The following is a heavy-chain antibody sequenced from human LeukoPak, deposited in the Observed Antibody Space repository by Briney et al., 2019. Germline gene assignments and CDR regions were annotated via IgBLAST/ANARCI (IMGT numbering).Heavy chain of an antibody. D-gene: IGHD6-19*01. Sequence: SETLSLTCAVSGGSISGSNWWSWVRQPPGKGLEWIGEIYHSGSTNYNPSLKSRVTISVDKSKNQFSLKLSSVTAADTAVYYCARDLFVVAVAGTTGDYWGQGTLVTVSS. V-gene: IGHV4-4*02. J-gene: IGHJ4*02. CDR2: IYHSGST. CDR1: GGSISGSNW. CDR3: ARDLFVVAVAGTTGDY.